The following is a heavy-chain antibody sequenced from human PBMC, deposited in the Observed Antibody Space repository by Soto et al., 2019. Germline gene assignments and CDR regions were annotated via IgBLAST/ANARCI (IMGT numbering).Heavy chain of an antibody. D-gene: IGHD6-6*01. Sequence: GGSLRLSCAASGFTFSSYAMSWVRQAPGKGLEWVSAISGSGGSTYYADSVKGRFTISRDNSKNTLYLQMNSLRAEDTAVYYCARSYSSSFDGMDVWGQGTTVTVSS. CDR1: GFTFSSYA. J-gene: IGHJ6*02. CDR2: ISGSGGST. V-gene: IGHV3-23*01. CDR3: ARSYSSSFDGMDV.